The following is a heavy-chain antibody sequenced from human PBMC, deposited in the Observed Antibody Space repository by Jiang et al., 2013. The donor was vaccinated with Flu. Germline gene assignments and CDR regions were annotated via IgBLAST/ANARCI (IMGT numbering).Heavy chain of an antibody. Sequence: SGAEVKKPGASVKVSCKASGYTFTDYYIHWVRQAPGQGLEWMGWINPKNGATDYVQKFQGRVTMTRDTSITTSYMELSRLSSDDTAMYYCARAIWSGYQFYGMDVWGQGTTVTVSS. V-gene: IGHV1-2*02. CDR1: GYTFTDYY. J-gene: IGHJ6*02. D-gene: IGHD3-3*01. CDR2: INPKNGAT. CDR3: ARAIWSGYQFYGMDV.